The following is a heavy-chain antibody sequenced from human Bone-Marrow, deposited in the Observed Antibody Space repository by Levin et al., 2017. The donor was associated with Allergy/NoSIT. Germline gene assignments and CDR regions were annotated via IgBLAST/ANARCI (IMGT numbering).Heavy chain of an antibody. J-gene: IGHJ5*02. CDR2: ISGSGGSA. D-gene: IGHD2/OR15-2a*01. CDR1: GFTFSSFA. CDR3: GINDWFDP. V-gene: IGHV3-23*01. Sequence: SCAASGFTFSSFAMSWVRQAPGKGLEWVSSISGSGGSAYYANSVKGRFTISRDNSRNTLYLQMNTLRAEDTAVYYCGINDWFDPWGQGTLVTVSS.